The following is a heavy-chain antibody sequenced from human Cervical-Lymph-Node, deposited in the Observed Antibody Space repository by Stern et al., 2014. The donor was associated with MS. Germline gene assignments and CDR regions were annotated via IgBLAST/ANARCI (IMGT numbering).Heavy chain of an antibody. J-gene: IGHJ4*02. CDR1: GYTFTSYW. V-gene: IGHV5-51*01. Sequence: EVQLVESGPEVKRPGESLKISCQASGYTFTSYWLGWGRQMPGKGLDWIAIIFPGGSDIRYSPSFQGQVTISADKSSSTAYLQWNNLKASDTAIYYCARQRYFDYWGQGTLVTVSS. CDR3: ARQRYFDY. CDR2: IFPGGSDI.